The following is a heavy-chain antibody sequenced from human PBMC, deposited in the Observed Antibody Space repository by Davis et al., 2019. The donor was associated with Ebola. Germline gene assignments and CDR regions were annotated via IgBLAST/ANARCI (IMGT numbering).Heavy chain of an antibody. CDR2: INAGDGNT. D-gene: IGHD3-10*01. V-gene: IGHV1-3*01. CDR1: GYIFTTYA. CDR3: ARGPLGFRGLVGAMDV. J-gene: IGHJ6*02. Sequence: ASVKVSCKASGYIFTTYAMHWVRQVPGERLEWMGWINAGDGNTKYSQKFQGRVPITRDTSASSAYMEFSSLLSEDTAVYYCARGPLGFRGLVGAMDVWGQGTTVTVSS.